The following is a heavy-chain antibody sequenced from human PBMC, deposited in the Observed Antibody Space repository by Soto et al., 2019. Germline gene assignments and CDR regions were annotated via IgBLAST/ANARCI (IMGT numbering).Heavy chain of an antibody. D-gene: IGHD6-13*01. Sequence: QITLKESGPTLVKPTQTLTLTCTFSGFSLSTSGVGVGWIRQPPGKALEWLALIYWDDDKRYSPSLKSRLTITKDTTKNQVVLTITNMDPVDTATYYGAHSRSGYREGDYYGRDVWGQGTTVTVPS. J-gene: IGHJ6*02. CDR2: IYWDDDK. CDR1: GFSLSTSGVG. V-gene: IGHV2-5*02. CDR3: AHSRSGYREGDYYGRDV.